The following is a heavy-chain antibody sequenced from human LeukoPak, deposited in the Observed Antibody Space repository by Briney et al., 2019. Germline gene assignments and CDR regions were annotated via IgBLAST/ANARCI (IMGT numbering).Heavy chain of an antibody. CDR1: GFTFSSYW. CDR2: ISSTGSTI. Sequence: QTGGSLRLSCAASGFTFSSYWMNWVRQAPGKGLEWISYISSTGSTIYYADSVRGRFTIYRDNANSLFLQMNSLRDEDTAVYYCARATRSFDYWGQGTLVTVSS. CDR3: ARATRSFDY. V-gene: IGHV3-48*02. J-gene: IGHJ4*02.